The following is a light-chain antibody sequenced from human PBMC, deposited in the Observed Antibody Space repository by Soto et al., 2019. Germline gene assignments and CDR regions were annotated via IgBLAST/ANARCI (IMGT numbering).Light chain of an antibody. V-gene: IGLV2-8*01. CDR3: SSYAGINYFYI. J-gene: IGLJ1*01. CDR1: SXDVGGFDS. Sequence: QSVLAQPPSASGSPGQSVTISCTGTSXDVGGFDSVSWYQLHPGRAPTLLIYEVNRRPSGVPDRFSGSKSGNTASLTVSGLQTDDEVDYYCSSYAGINYFYIFGTGTKVTVL. CDR2: EVN.